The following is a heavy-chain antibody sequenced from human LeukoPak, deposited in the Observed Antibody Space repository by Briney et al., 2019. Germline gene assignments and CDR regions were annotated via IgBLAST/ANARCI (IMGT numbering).Heavy chain of an antibody. D-gene: IGHD3-9*01. J-gene: IGHJ3*02. CDR2: ISSSSSYI. Sequence: EGSLRLSCAASGFTFSSYSMNWVRQAPGKGLEWVSSISSSSSYIYYADSVKGRFTISRDNAKNSLYLQMNSLRAEDTAVYYCARDGILTGYYMDAFDIWGQGTMVTVSS. CDR1: GFTFSSYS. V-gene: IGHV3-21*01. CDR3: ARDGILTGYYMDAFDI.